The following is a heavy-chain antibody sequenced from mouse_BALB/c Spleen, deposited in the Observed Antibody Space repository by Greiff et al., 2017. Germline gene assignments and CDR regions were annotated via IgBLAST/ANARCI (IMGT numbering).Heavy chain of an antibody. Sequence: EVQRVESGGDLVKPGGSLKLSCAASGFTFSSYGMSWVRQTPDKRLEWVATISSGGSYTYYPDSVKGRFTISRDNAKNTLYLQMSSLKSEDTAMYYCARHYDSLYYFDYWGQGTTLTVSS. CDR1: GFTFSSYG. J-gene: IGHJ2*01. CDR3: ARHYDSLYYFDY. CDR2: ISSGGSYT. V-gene: IGHV5-6*01. D-gene: IGHD2-4*01.